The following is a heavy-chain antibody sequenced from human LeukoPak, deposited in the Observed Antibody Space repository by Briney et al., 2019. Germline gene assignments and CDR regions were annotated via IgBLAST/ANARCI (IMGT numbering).Heavy chain of an antibody. V-gene: IGHV3-23*01. CDR1: GFTFSTYT. CDR3: AKLTTS. J-gene: IGHJ4*02. D-gene: IGHD4-11*01. Sequence: GGSLRLSCAASGFTFSTYTMSWVRQAPGKGLEWVSAMSGSDDYIYYADSVKGRFTISRDNSKNTLYLQMNSLRAGDTAVYYCAKLTTSWGQGTLVTVSS. CDR2: MSGSDDYI.